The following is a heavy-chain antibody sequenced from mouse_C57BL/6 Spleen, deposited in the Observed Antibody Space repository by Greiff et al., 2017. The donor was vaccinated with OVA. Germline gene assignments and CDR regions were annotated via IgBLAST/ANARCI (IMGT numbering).Heavy chain of an antibody. CDR2: INPNNGGT. Sequence: EVQLQQSGPELVKPGASVKISCKASGYTFTDYYMNWVKQSHGKSLEWIGDINPNNGGTSYNQKFKGKATLTVDKSSSTAYMELRSLTSEDSAVYYCARDGATVGFDYWGQGTTLTVSS. CDR1: GYTFTDYY. D-gene: IGHD1-1*01. J-gene: IGHJ2*01. V-gene: IGHV1-26*01. CDR3: ARDGATVGFDY.